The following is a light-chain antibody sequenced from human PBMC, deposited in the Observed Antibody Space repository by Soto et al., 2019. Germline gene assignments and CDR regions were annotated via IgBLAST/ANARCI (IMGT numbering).Light chain of an antibody. Sequence: QSALTQPRSVSGSPGQSVTISCTGTSSNVGSYNFVSWYQQHPGKVPKLLIYDVSKRPSGVPDRFSGSKSGNTASLTISGLQAEDEADYYCCSYEGTLTSYVFGTGTKVTV. CDR3: CSYEGTLTSYV. CDR2: DVS. V-gene: IGLV2-11*01. CDR1: SSNVGSYNF. J-gene: IGLJ1*01.